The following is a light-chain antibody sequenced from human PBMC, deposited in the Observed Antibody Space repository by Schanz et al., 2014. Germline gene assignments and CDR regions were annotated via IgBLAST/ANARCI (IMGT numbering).Light chain of an antibody. CDR2: DVS. CDR1: NNDIGNYAF. V-gene: IGLV2-14*03. Sequence: QSALTQPASVSGSPGQSITISCTGGNNDIGNYAFVCWYQQQPGGAPRLIIYDVSKRPSGVPSRFSGSKSGNTASLTISGLQTDDEGDYYCSSYTSSITRVIFGGGTKLTVL. CDR3: SSYTSSITRVI. J-gene: IGLJ2*01.